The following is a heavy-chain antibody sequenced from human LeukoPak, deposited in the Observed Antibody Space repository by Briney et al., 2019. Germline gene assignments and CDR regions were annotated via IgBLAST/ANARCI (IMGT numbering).Heavy chain of an antibody. V-gene: IGHV4-34*01. CDR3: AKHGSYHFDY. CDR1: GGSLSGYY. CDR2: IHHSGSA. D-gene: IGHD3-10*01. J-gene: IGHJ4*02. Sequence: SETLSLTCGVYGGSLSGYYWSWIRQSPGKGLEWIGQIHHSGSANYNPSLRSRVTISMDTSKNQFSLNLSSVTAADTAVYYCAKHGSYHFDYWGQGTLVTVSS.